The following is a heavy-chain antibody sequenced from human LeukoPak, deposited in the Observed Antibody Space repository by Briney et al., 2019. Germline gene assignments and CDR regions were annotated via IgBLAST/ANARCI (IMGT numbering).Heavy chain of an antibody. V-gene: IGHV1-2*06. J-gene: IGHJ4*02. D-gene: IGHD2-21*02. CDR3: ARDGDPGIVVVTATIDY. CDR2: INPNSGGT. CDR1: GYTFTDYY. Sequence: ASVKVSCKASGYTFTDYYMHWVRQAPGQGLEWMGRINPNSGGTNYAQKFQGRVTMTRDTSISTAYMELSRLRSDDTAVYYCARDGDPGIVVVTATIDYWGQGTLVTVSS.